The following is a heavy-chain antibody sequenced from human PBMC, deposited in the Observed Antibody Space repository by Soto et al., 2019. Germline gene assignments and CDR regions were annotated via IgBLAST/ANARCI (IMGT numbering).Heavy chain of an antibody. CDR1: GGSISGYC. J-gene: IGHJ6*02. Sequence: TLSLTCTVSGGSISGYCWSWIRQPAGKGLEWIGRIYSSGSTNYNPSLNSRITMSVDTSKNQFSLKLSSVTAADTAVYYCARDRSGSQYGMDVWGQGTTVTVSS. CDR2: IYSSGST. D-gene: IGHD1-26*01. CDR3: ARDRSGSQYGMDV. V-gene: IGHV4-4*07.